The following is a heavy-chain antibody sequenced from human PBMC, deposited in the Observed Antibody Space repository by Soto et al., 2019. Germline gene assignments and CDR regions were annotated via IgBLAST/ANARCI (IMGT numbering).Heavy chain of an antibody. D-gene: IGHD6-13*01. Sequence: QVQLQESGPGLVKPSQTLSLTCTVSGGSISSGGYYWSWIRQHPGKGLEWMGYIYYSGSTYYNPSLKSRVTISVDTSKNQFSLKLSSVTAADTAVYYCARGAHYSSPFRWFDPWGQGTLVTVSS. V-gene: IGHV4-31*03. CDR2: IYYSGST. CDR1: GGSISSGGYY. CDR3: ARGAHYSSPFRWFDP. J-gene: IGHJ5*02.